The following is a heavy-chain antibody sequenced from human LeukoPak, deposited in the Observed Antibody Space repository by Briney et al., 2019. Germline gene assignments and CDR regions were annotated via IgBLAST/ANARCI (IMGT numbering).Heavy chain of an antibody. Sequence: ASVKVSCKAFGYIFTGKYIHWVRQAPGQGLEWMGWISAYNGNTNYAQKLQGRVTMTTDTSTSTAYMELRSLRSDDTAVYYCARVNEKWELPNWFDPWGQGTLVTVSS. CDR3: ARVNEKWELPNWFDP. D-gene: IGHD1-26*01. CDR2: ISAYNGNT. CDR1: GYIFTGKY. J-gene: IGHJ5*02. V-gene: IGHV1-18*01.